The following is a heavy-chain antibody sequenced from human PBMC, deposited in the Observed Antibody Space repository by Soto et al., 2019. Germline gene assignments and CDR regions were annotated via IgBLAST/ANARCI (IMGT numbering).Heavy chain of an antibody. J-gene: IGHJ4*02. V-gene: IGHV3-15*01. CDR3: VTGQYCDY. Sequence: GGSLRLSCIGSGFTFSNAWINWVRQAPGKGLEWVGRIKSKPDGGTTDYAAPVKGRFTISRDDSKNTVYLQMNSLKTEDTALYYCVTGQYCDYWGQGTLVTVSS. CDR2: IKSKPDGGTT. CDR1: GFTFSNAW.